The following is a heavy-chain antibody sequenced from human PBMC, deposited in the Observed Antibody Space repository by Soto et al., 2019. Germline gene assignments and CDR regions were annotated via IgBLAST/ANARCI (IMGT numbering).Heavy chain of an antibody. D-gene: IGHD2-2*01. CDR3: ARESPYCSSTSCLPPYYYYGMDV. CDR2: IIPIFGTA. Sequence: QVQLVQSGAEVKKPGSSVKVSCKASGGTFSSYAISWVRQAPGQGLEWMGGIIPIFGTANYAQKFQGRVTITADKSTSTAYMELSRLRSEDTAVYYCARESPYCSSTSCLPPYYYYGMDVWGQGTTVTVSS. CDR1: GGTFSSYA. J-gene: IGHJ6*02. V-gene: IGHV1-69*06.